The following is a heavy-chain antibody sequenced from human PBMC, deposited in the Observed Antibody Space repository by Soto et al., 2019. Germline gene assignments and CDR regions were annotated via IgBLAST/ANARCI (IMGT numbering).Heavy chain of an antibody. D-gene: IGHD4-17*01. CDR2: ISATSGDT. V-gene: IGHV3-23*01. Sequence: GGSLRLSCAAPGFTFITYAMSWVRQAPGEGLEWVSAISATSGDTYYADSVKGRFSISRDNLKNTLYLQMNFLRAEDTAVYYCAKGSYGDYASWGPGTLVTVSS. CDR3: AKGSYGDYAS. CDR1: GFTFITYA. J-gene: IGHJ5*02.